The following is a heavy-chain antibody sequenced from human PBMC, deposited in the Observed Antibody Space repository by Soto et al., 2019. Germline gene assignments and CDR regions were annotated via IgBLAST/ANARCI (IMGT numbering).Heavy chain of an antibody. CDR1: GESLSSCSYY. CDR3: VSQRTTVVPQAYFDH. J-gene: IGHJ4*02. CDR2: IYYSGRT. V-gene: IGHV4-39*01. D-gene: IGHD4-17*01. Sequence: SETLSLTCIVSGESLSSCSYYWGWIRQPPGKGLEWIGSIYYSGRTYYNPSFKSRVTISIDTSKNQFSLKLSSVTATDTAVYYCVSQRTTVVPQAYFDHWSQGALVTGSA.